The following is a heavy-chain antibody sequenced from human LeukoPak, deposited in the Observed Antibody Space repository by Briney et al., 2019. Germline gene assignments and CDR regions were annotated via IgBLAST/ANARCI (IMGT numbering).Heavy chain of an antibody. D-gene: IGHD3-22*01. V-gene: IGHV3-48*03. CDR1: GFTFSSYE. Sequence: GGSLRLSCAASGFTFSSYEMNWVRQAPGKGLKWVSYISSSGSTIYYADSVKGRFTISRDNAKNSLYLQMNSLRAEDTAVYYCARDSYYYDSSGYLFYFDYWGQGTLVTVSS. CDR2: ISSSGSTI. CDR3: ARDSYYYDSSGYLFYFDY. J-gene: IGHJ4*02.